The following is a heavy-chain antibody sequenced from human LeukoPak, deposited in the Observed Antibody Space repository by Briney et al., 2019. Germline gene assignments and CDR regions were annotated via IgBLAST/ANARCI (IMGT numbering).Heavy chain of an antibody. CDR3: AKGRGYCTGGSCYSER. V-gene: IGHV3-23*01. CDR1: GFTFSNYA. J-gene: IGHJ4*02. Sequence: GGSLRLSCAASGFTFSNYATTWVRQASGKGLEWVSGISGSGDITYYADSVKGRFTISRDNSKNTLFLQMNSLRAEDTAVYYCAKGRGYCTGGSCYSERWGQGTLVTVSS. CDR2: ISGSGDIT. D-gene: IGHD2-15*01.